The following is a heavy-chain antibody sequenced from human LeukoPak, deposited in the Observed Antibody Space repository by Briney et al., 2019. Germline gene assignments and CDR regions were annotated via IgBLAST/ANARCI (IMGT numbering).Heavy chain of an antibody. V-gene: IGHV3-15*01. CDR2: IKSKTDGGTT. Sequence: GGSLRLSCAASGFTFGNAWMSWVRQAPGKGLEWVGRIKSKTDGGTTDYAAPVKGRFTISRDDSKNTLYLQMNSLKTEDTAVYYCTTNYPPGPDAGDYWGQGTLVTVSS. CDR3: TTNYPPGPDAGDY. D-gene: IGHD5-24*01. J-gene: IGHJ4*02. CDR1: GFTFGNAW.